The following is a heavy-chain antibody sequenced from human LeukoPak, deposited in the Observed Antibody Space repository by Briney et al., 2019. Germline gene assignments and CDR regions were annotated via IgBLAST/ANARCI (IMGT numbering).Heavy chain of an antibody. Sequence: TGGSLRLSCAASGFTVSSNYMSWVRQAPGKGLEWVSVIYSGGSTYCADSVKGRFTISRDNSKNTLYLQMNSLRAEDTAVYYCARDRVLTNYDILTGYYQYYYGMDVWGKGTTVTVSS. V-gene: IGHV3-53*01. CDR1: GFTVSSNY. D-gene: IGHD3-9*01. J-gene: IGHJ6*04. CDR3: ARDRVLTNYDILTGYYQYYYGMDV. CDR2: IYSGGST.